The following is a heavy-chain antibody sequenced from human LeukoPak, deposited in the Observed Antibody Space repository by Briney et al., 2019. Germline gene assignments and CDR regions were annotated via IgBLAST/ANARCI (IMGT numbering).Heavy chain of an antibody. CDR3: TTDISISSFDY. V-gene: IGHV3-15*01. CDR2: IKSKTDGGTT. J-gene: IGHJ4*02. Sequence: GGSLRLSCAASGFTFSNAWMSWVRQAPGKGLEWVGRIKSKTDGGTTDYAAPVKGRFTISRDDSKNTLYLQMNSLKTGDTAVYYCTTDISISSFDYWGQGTLVTVSS. D-gene: IGHD1-14*01. CDR1: GFTFSNAW.